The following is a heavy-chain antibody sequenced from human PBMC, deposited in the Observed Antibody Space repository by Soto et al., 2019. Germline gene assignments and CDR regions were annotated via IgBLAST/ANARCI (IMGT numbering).Heavy chain of an antibody. CDR2: INPSGGST. V-gene: IGHV1-46*01. CDR1: GYAFTSCY. CDR3: ARDEGLYYYDF. Sequence: ASVKVSCKASGYAFTSCYMHWVRQAPGQGLEWMGMINPSGGSTTYAQRFQGRASMTRDTSTSTVYMELSSLRSEDTAVYYCARDEGLYYYDFWGQGTPVTVSS. J-gene: IGHJ4*02.